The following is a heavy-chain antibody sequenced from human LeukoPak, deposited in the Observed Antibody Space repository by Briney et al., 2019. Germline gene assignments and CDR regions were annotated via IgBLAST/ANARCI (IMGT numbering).Heavy chain of an antibody. CDR1: GFTVSSNY. V-gene: IGHV3-23*01. Sequence: GRSLRLSCAASGFTVSSNYMSWVRQAPGKGLEWVSAISGSGGSTYYADSVKGRFTISRDNSKNTLYLQMNSLRAEDTAVYYCAKDRLRFLEWLFPTGSHDAFDIWGQGTMVTVSS. CDR3: AKDRLRFLEWLFPTGSHDAFDI. CDR2: ISGSGGST. J-gene: IGHJ3*02. D-gene: IGHD3-3*01.